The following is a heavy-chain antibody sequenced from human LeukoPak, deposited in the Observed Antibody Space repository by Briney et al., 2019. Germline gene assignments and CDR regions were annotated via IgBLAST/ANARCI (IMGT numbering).Heavy chain of an antibody. J-gene: IGHJ3*02. V-gene: IGHV3-7*05. CDR2: IKRDGSEK. Sequence: PGGSLRLSCAASGFIFSSYWMSWVRQAPGKGLEWVANIKRDGSEKYYVDSVKGRLTISRDNAENSLYLQMNSLRAEDTAVYYCARARDYGSGRANAFDIWGQGTMVTVSS. CDR1: GFIFSSYW. CDR3: ARARDYGSGRANAFDI. D-gene: IGHD3-10*01.